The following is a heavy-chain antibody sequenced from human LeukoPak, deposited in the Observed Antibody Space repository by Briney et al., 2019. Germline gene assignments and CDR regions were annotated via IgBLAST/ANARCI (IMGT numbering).Heavy chain of an antibody. D-gene: IGHD3-10*01. J-gene: IGHJ3*02. CDR1: GYTFTNYW. Sequence: GESLKIPCQGSGYTFTNYWVAWVRQMPGQGLEGLGIIYPGDSDTRYSPSFQGRVAISADKSITTAYLQWSSLKASDTAMYYCARLWFGEGDAFDIWGQGTMVTVSS. V-gene: IGHV5-51*01. CDR3: ARLWFGEGDAFDI. CDR2: IYPGDSDT.